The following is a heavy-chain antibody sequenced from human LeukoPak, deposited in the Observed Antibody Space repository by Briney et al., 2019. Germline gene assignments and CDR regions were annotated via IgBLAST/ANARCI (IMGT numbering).Heavy chain of an antibody. D-gene: IGHD2-21*01. CDR2: IYYSGST. CDR3: ARSLHISAPFDV. Sequence: PSETLSLTCIISGASISSSAYYWGWIRQPPGKGLEWIGSIYYSGSTYYNPSLKSRVTISVDTSKNQFSLRLSSVTAADTALYYCARSLHISAPFDVWGQGTLVTVSS. CDR1: GASISSSAYY. V-gene: IGHV4-39*01. J-gene: IGHJ4*02.